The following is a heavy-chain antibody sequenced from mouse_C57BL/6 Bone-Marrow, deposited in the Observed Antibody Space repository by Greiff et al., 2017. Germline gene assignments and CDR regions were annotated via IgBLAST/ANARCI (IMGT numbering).Heavy chain of an antibody. J-gene: IGHJ1*03. Sequence: QVQLKQPGAELVKPGASVKMSCKASGYTFTSYWITWVKQRPGQGLEWIGDIYPGSGSTNYNEKFKSKATLTVDPSSSTAYMQLSSLTSEDSAVYYCASPYYSNYWYFDVWGTVTTVTVSS. CDR1: GYTFTSYW. CDR2: IYPGSGST. CDR3: ASPYYSNYWYFDV. D-gene: IGHD2-5*01. V-gene: IGHV1-55*01.